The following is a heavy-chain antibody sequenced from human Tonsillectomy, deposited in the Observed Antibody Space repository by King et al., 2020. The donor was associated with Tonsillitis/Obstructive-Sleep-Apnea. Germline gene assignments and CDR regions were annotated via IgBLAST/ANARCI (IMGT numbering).Heavy chain of an antibody. CDR3: ASDRPYCTTISCHNMGLDY. CDR2: ISYDGSNK. J-gene: IGHJ4*02. D-gene: IGHD2-2*01. Sequence: VQLVESGGGVVQPGRSLKLSCAASGFTFSSYAMHWVRQAPGKGLEWVAVISYDGSNKYYADSVKGRFTISRDNSKNTLYLQMNSLRPEDTTVYYCASDRPYCTTISCHNMGLDYWGQGTLVSVSS. V-gene: IGHV3-30*04. CDR1: GFTFSSYA.